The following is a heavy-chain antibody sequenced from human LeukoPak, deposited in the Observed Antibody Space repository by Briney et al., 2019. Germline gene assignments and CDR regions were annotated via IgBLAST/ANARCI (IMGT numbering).Heavy chain of an antibody. V-gene: IGHV3-20*04. J-gene: IGHJ4*02. D-gene: IGHD1-26*01. CDR1: GFTFDDYG. CDR2: INWNGGST. CDR3: AKGGGSYYPHYFDY. Sequence: GGSLRLSCAASGFTFDDYGMSWVRHAPGKGLEWVSGINWNGGSTVYADSVKGRFTISRDNAKNSLYLQMNSLRAEDTAVYYCAKGGGSYYPHYFDYWGQGTLVTVSS.